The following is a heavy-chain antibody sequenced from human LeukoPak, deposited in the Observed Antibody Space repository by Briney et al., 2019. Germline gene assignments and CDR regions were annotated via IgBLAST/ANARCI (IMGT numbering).Heavy chain of an antibody. V-gene: IGHV4-39*01. D-gene: IGHD3-16*01. J-gene: IGHJ4*02. Sequence: SETLSLTCTVSGGSISSDAYYWGWIRQPPKKGLEWIGTIYHSGSTYLNPSLRSRLTISVDTSKNQFSLNLSSVTAADTAVYYCARLDGAWGSFDYWGQGTLVTVSS. CDR2: IYHSGST. CDR3: ARLDGAWGSFDY. CDR1: GGSISSDAYY.